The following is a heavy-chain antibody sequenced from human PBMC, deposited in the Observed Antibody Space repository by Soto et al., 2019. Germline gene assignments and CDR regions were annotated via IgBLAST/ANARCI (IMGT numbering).Heavy chain of an antibody. CDR2: IYYSGST. CDR3: ARHDLGYYGMDV. J-gene: IGHJ6*02. V-gene: IGHV4-39*01. CDR1: GGSISSSSYY. Sequence: SEPLSLTCTVSGGSISSSSYYWGWIRQPPGKGLEWIGSIYYSGSTYYNPSLKSRVNISVETSKNQFSLKLSSVTAADTAVYYCARHDLGYYGMDVWGQGSTVT. D-gene: IGHD1-26*01.